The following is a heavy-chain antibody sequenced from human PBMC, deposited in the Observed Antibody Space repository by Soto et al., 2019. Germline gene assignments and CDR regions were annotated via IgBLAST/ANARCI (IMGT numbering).Heavy chain of an antibody. CDR2: IQQDGSEK. J-gene: IGHJ4*01. CDR3: ASTYYQRYCSGGSCFST. CDR1: GYTLSSSW. Sequence: GGSLQLSCATSGYTLSSSWMSWVRQAPEKGLEWVVIIQQDGSEKFYVDSVKGRFTTPRDNAKNSLYLQMYSMRVEDTAVYFFASTYYQRYCSGGSCFSTWGEGTLVTVSS. V-gene: IGHV3-7*02. D-gene: IGHD2-15*01.